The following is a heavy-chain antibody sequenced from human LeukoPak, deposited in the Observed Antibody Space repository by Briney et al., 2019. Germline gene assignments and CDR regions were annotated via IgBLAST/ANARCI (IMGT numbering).Heavy chain of an antibody. CDR1: GYTFTGYY. V-gene: IGHV1-2*02. CDR2: INPNSGGT. Sequence: ASVKASCKASGYTFTGYYMHWVRQAPGQGLEWMGWINPNSGGTNYAQKFQGRVTMTRDTSISTAYMELSRLRSDDTAVYYCARDRYGSGKAGFQHWGQGTLVTVSS. CDR3: ARDRYGSGKAGFQH. D-gene: IGHD3-10*01. J-gene: IGHJ1*01.